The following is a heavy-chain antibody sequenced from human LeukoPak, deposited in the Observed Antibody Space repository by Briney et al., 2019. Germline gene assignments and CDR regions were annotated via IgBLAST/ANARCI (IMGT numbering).Heavy chain of an antibody. CDR1: GFTFSSYA. V-gene: IGHV3-23*01. D-gene: IGHD2/OR15-2a*01. Sequence: QAGGSLRLSCAASGFTFSSYAMSWVRQAPGTGLEWVSAISGSGSNTYYADSVKGRFTISRDNSKNTLYLQMNSLRAEDTAVYYCARIVTGYFDYWGQGTLVTVSS. J-gene: IGHJ4*02. CDR3: ARIVTGYFDY. CDR2: ISGSGSNT.